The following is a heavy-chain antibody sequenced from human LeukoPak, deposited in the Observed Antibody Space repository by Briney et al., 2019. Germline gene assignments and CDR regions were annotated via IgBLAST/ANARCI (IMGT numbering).Heavy chain of an antibody. CDR1: GFTFSSYG. J-gene: IGHJ4*02. Sequence: PGGSLRLSCVASGFTFSSYGMHWVRQAPGKGLEWVAFIWYDGSNKYYADSVKGRFTISRDNSKNTLSLQMSSLRPDDTAVYYCAKAYGYGYDYWGQGTLVTVSS. CDR3: AKAYGYGYDY. D-gene: IGHD5-18*01. V-gene: IGHV3-30*02. CDR2: IWYDGSNK.